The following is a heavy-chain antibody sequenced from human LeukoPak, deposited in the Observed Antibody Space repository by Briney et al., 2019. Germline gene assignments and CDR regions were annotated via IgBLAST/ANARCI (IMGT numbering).Heavy chain of an antibody. CDR1: GGSISSSSYY. D-gene: IGHD3-22*01. CDR3: ARNTTHYYDTARRRGGAFDY. CDR2: IYYSGST. J-gene: IGHJ4*02. V-gene: IGHV4-39*01. Sequence: PSETLSLTCTVSGGSISSSSYYWGWIRQPRGKGLEWIGCIYYSGSTYYNPSLKSRVTISVDTSKNQFSLKLSSVTAADTAVYYCARNTTHYYDTARRRGGAFDYWGQGTLVTVSS.